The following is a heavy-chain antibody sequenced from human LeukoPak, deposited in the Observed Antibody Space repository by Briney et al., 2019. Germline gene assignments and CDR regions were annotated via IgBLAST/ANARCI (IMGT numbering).Heavy chain of an antibody. CDR1: GGSFSGYY. J-gene: IGHJ3*02. D-gene: IGHD6-19*01. CDR3: ARGPIAVANDAFDI. V-gene: IGHV4-34*01. CDR2: INHSGST. Sequence: SGTLSLTCAVYGGSFSGYYWSWIRQPPGKGLEWIGEINHSGSTNYNPSLKSRVTISVDTSKNQFSLKLSSVTAADTAVYYCARGPIAVANDAFDIWGQGTMVTVSS.